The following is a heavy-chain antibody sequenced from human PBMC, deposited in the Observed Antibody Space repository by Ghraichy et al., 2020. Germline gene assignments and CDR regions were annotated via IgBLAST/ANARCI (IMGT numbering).Heavy chain of an antibody. Sequence: SQTLSLTCTVSGGSISSSNYYWGWIRQPPGKGLEWIGSIHHSGSTYYNPSVESRLSISVDKSKNQFSLKLRSVTAADTAVYYCAGSLAVIRYFDLWGRATLDTVSS. D-gene: IGHD2-21*01. CDR1: GGSISSSNYY. CDR2: IHHSGST. CDR3: AGSLAVIRYFDL. J-gene: IGHJ2*01. V-gene: IGHV4-39*01.